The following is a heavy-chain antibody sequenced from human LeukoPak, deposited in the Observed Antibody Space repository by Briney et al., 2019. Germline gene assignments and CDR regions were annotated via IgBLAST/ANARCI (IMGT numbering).Heavy chain of an antibody. Sequence: GGSLRLSCAASGFTFDDYGMSWVRQAPGKGQGWVSLINIDGSSTSYADSVKGRFTISRDNVKNTLYLQMNSLRAEDTAVYYCARDRVVVATTTPPYWYFDLWGRGTRVTVSS. V-gene: IGHV3-74*01. J-gene: IGHJ2*01. CDR3: ARDRVVVATTTPPYWYFDL. D-gene: IGHD2-15*01. CDR1: GFTFDDYG. CDR2: INIDGSST.